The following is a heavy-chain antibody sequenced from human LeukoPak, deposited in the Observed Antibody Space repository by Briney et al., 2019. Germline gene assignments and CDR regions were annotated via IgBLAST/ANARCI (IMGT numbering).Heavy chain of an antibody. CDR2: IYSGGST. J-gene: IGHJ3*02. D-gene: IGHD3-22*01. V-gene: IGHV3-53*04. CDR3: ASHAYYDSSGYWAFDI. CDR1: GFTVSSIY. Sequence: PGGSLRLSCAASGFTVSSIYMSWVRQAPGKGLEWVSVIYSGGSTYYADSVKGRFTISRHNSKNTLYLQMNSLRAEDTAVYYCASHAYYDSSGYWAFDIWGQGTMVTVSS.